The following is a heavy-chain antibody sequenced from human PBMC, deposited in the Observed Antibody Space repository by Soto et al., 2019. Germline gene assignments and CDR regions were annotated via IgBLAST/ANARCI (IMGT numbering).Heavy chain of an antibody. V-gene: IGHV3-11*01. J-gene: IGHJ4*02. D-gene: IGHD2-2*01. CDR3: ARDCSSTSCYDY. CDR1: GFTFSDYY. Sequence: GGSLRLSCAASGFTFSDYYMSWIRQAPGKGLEWVSYISSSGSTIYYADSVKGRFTTSRDNAKNSLYLQMNSLRAEDTAVYYCARDCSSTSCYDYWGQGTLVTVSS. CDR2: ISSSGSTI.